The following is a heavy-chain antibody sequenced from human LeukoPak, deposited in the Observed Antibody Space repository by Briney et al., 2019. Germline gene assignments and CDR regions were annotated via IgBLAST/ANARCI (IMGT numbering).Heavy chain of an antibody. CDR1: GFTFSSYE. V-gene: IGHV3-48*03. CDR3: ASIWGSGWQKNDY. J-gene: IGHJ4*02. D-gene: IGHD6-19*01. CDR2: ISSSGSTI. Sequence: GGSLRLSCAASGFTFSSYEMNWVRQAPGKGLEWVSYISSSGSTIYYADSVKGRFTISRDNAKNSLYLQMNSLRAEDTAVYYCASIWGSGWQKNDYWGQGTLVTVSS.